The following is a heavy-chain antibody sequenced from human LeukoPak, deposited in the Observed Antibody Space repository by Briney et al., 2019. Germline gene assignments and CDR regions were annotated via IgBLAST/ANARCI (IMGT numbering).Heavy chain of an antibody. CDR1: GFTFTSSA. CDR3: AADSVYDFWSGYSPRYGMDV. D-gene: IGHD3-3*01. CDR2: IVVGSGNT. V-gene: IGHV1-58*02. Sequence: SVKVSCKASGFTFTSSAMQWARQARGQRLEWIGWIVVGSGNTNYAQKFQERVTITRDMSTSTAYMELSSLRSEDTAVYYCAADSVYDFWSGYSPRYGMDVWGQGTTVTVSS. J-gene: IGHJ6*02.